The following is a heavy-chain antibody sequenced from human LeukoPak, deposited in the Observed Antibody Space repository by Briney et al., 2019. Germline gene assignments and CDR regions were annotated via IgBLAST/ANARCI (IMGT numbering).Heavy chain of an antibody. CDR1: GFTFSSYW. V-gene: IGHV3-7*04. CDR2: IKDDGSEK. CDR3: ARARIDY. Sequence: GGPLRLSCVGSGFTFSSYWMTWVRQAPGKGLECVANIKDDGSEKYSVDSVKGRFTISRDNDKNLLYRQMSSLRAEDTAVYYCARARIDYWGQGTLVTVSS. D-gene: IGHD1-14*01. J-gene: IGHJ4*02.